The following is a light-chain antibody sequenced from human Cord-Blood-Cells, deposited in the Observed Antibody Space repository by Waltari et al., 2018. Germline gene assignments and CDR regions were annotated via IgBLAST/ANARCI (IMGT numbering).Light chain of an antibody. J-gene: IGLJ3*02. CDR3: CSYAGSSTSWV. V-gene: IGLV2-23*01. CDR2: EGS. Sequence: QSPLTQPAAVSGSPGQSITTSCTGPRSDVGSYNLVSRYQQHPGKAPKRMIYEGSKRPSGVSNRFSGSKSGNTTSLTISGLQAEDEADYYCCSYAGSSTSWVFGGGTKLTVL. CDR1: RSDVGSYNL.